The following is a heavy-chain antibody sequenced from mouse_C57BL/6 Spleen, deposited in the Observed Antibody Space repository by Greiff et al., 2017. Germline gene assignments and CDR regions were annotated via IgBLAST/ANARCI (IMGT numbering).Heavy chain of an antibody. D-gene: IGHD1-1*01. CDR3: ARGDTTKGYAMDY. J-gene: IGHJ4*01. Sequence: VQLQQSGPELVKPGASVKISCKASGYAFSSSWMNWVKQRPGKGLEWIGRIYPGGGDTNYNGKFKGKATLTVDKSSSTAYMQLSSLTSEDSAVYYCARGDTTKGYAMDYWGQGTSVTVSS. V-gene: IGHV1-82*01. CDR1: GYAFSSSW. CDR2: IYPGGGDT.